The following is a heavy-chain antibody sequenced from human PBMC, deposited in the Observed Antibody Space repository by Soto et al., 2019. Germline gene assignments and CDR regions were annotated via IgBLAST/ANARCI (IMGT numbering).Heavy chain of an antibody. CDR3: ARASETTGTTSKMGVFDY. Sequence: ASVKVSCKASGYTFTSYGISWVRQAPGQGLEWMGRIIPILGIANYAQKFQGRVTITADKSTSTAYMELSSLRSEDTAVYYCARASETTGTTSKMGVFDYWGQGTLVTVSS. CDR2: IIPILGIA. J-gene: IGHJ4*02. CDR1: GYTFTSYG. V-gene: IGHV1-69*04. D-gene: IGHD1-1*01.